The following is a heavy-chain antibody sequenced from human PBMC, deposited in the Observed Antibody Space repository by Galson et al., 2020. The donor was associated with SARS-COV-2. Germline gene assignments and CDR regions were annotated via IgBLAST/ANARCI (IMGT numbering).Heavy chain of an antibody. CDR3: ARDSYRGQYYGMDV. CDR2: IKQDGSEK. Sequence: TGGSLRLSCAASGFTISSYWMSWVRQAPGKGLEWVANIKQDGSEKYYVDSVKGRFTISRDNAKNSLYLQMNSVTAEDTAVYYCARDSYRGQYYGMDVWGQGTTVTVSS. V-gene: IGHV3-7*01. J-gene: IGHJ6*02. CDR1: GFTISSYW.